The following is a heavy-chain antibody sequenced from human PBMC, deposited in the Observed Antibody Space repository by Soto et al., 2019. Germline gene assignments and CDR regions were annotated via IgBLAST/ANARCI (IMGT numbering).Heavy chain of an antibody. J-gene: IGHJ5*02. CDR3: ARGENWFDP. Sequence: EVQLEESGGGLVQPGGSLRLSCAASGFTFSNYWMAWVRQAPGKGLEWVANIDQDGGEKYYVDSVKGRFTISRDNAKNSLYLHMNSLRAEDTAVYYCARGENWFDPWGQGTLVTVSS. CDR1: GFTFSNYW. V-gene: IGHV3-7*05. CDR2: IDQDGGEK.